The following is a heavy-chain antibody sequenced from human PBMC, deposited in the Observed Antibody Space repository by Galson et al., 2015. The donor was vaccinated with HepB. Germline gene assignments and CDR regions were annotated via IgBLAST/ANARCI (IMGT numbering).Heavy chain of an antibody. CDR1: GYTFTGYY. D-gene: IGHD6-6*01. CDR2: INPNSGGT. V-gene: IGHV1-2*06. J-gene: IGHJ5*02. CDR3: ARDWSGWDSIVARNWFDP. Sequence: SVKVSCKASGYTFTGYYMHWVRQAPGQGLEWMGRINPNSGGTNYAQKFQGRVTMTRDTSISTAYMELSRLRSDDTAVYYCARDWSGWDSIVARNWFDPWGQGTLVTVSS.